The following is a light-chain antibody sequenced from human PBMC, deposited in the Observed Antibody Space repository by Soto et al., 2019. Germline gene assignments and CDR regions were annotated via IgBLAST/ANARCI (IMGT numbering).Light chain of an antibody. Sequence: DIQMTQSPSTLSASVGDRVTITCRASQTINTWLGWVQQKPGKAPNLLIYKVSTLENGAPSRFSGSGSGTEFTLTIGSLQPDDFATYYCLQYNNYPWTFGQGTKVEIK. V-gene: IGKV1-5*03. J-gene: IGKJ1*01. CDR1: QTINTW. CDR2: KVS. CDR3: LQYNNYPWT.